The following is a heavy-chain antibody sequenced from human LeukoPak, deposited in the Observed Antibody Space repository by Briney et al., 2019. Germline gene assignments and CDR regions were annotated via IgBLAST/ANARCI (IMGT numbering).Heavy chain of an antibody. Sequence: SVKVSCKASGGTFSSYAISWVRQAPGQGLEWMGGIIPIFGTANYAQKFQGRVTITADESTSTAYMELSSLRSEDTAVYYCASLTYYDFWSGYYTWNYFDYWGQGTLVTVPS. CDR1: GGTFSSYA. CDR3: ASLTYYDFWSGYYTWNYFDY. J-gene: IGHJ4*02. CDR2: IIPIFGTA. D-gene: IGHD3-3*01. V-gene: IGHV1-69*13.